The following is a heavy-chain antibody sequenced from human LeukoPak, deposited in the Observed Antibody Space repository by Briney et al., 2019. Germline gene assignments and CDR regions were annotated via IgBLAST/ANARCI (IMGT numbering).Heavy chain of an antibody. V-gene: IGHV3-7*05. CDR1: GFTFSTFR. CDR2: IKEDGSEK. CDR3: ARMKGCSSITCYFTIY. D-gene: IGHD2-2*01. Sequence: GGSLRLSCAASGFTFSTFRTTWVRQAPGKGLEWVANIKEDGSEKYYVDSLKGRFTISRDNAKNSLYLQMNSLRAEDTAVYYCARMKGCSSITCYFTIYWGQGTLVTVSS. J-gene: IGHJ4*02.